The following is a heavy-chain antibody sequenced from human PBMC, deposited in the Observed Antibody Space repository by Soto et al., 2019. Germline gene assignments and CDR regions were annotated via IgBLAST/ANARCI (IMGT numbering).Heavy chain of an antibody. V-gene: IGHV1-18*01. D-gene: IGHD5-18*01. Sequence: QVQLVQSGTEVKKPGASVKVSCKTSGYTFTNYGISWVRQAPGQGLEWMGWISAYNDDTKYAQKLQGRVTMTTDTSTSTGYMELRSLRSDDTAIYYCARDGFYAGSGRYSYAYSPPRYSAMDVWGQGTTVTVSS. CDR3: ARDGFYAGSGRYSYAYSPPRYSAMDV. CDR1: GYTFTNYG. CDR2: ISAYNDDT. J-gene: IGHJ6*02.